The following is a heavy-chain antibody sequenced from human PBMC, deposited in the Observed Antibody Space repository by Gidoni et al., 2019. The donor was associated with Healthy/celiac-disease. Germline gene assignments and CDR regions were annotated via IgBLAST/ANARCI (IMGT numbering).Heavy chain of an antibody. CDR3: ARDGRWYYDSSGNPHQDAFDI. Sequence: QVQLVQSGAEVKKPAASVMVSCKPSGDTFPSYGISWMRHAPGQGLEWREWNSAYNCNTRYAQKLQGRVTMTTDTSTRTAYMELRSLRSDDTSVYYCARDGRWYYDSSGNPHQDAFDIWGQGTMVTVSS. D-gene: IGHD3-22*01. V-gene: IGHV1-18*01. J-gene: IGHJ3*02. CDR2: NSAYNCNT. CDR1: GDTFPSYG.